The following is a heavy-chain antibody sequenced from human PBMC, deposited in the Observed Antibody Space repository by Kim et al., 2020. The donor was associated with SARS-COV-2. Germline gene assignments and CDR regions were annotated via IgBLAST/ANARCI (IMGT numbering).Heavy chain of an antibody. V-gene: IGHV3-7*05. CDR3: ARGILADV. CDR1: GFTFSRFR. CDR2: IKQDGSEK. J-gene: IGHJ6*02. Sequence: GGSLRLSCAASGFTFSRFRMSWVRQAPGKGLEWVASIKQDGSEKYYVDFVKGRFTISRDNAKNSLYLQMNSLRAEDTAVYYCARGILADVWGHGTTVTVS. D-gene: IGHD3-3*01.